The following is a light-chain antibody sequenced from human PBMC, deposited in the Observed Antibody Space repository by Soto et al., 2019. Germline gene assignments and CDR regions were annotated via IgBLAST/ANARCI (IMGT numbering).Light chain of an antibody. CDR3: LQYGSSPQT. V-gene: IGKV3-20*01. Sequence: EIVLTQSPGTLSFSPGERASLSCRASHSVSSNYLAWFQQKPGQAPSLLISGASTRASDIPDRFSGSGSWTDFTLTITSLQPEDFAVYYCLQYGSSPQTFGQGTRVEIK. CDR1: HSVSSNY. CDR2: GAS. J-gene: IGKJ5*01.